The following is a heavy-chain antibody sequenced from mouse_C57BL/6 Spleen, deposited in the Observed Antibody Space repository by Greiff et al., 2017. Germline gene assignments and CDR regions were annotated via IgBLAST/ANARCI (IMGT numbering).Heavy chain of an antibody. V-gene: IGHV1-52*01. CDR1: GYTFTSYW. J-gene: IGHJ4*01. D-gene: IGHD1-1*01. CDR2: IDPSDSET. CDR3: ARNGIYYYGSSYPYAMDY. Sequence: QVQLQQPGAELVRPGSSVKLSCKASGYTFTSYWMHWVKQRPIQGLEWIGNIDPSDSETHYNQKFKDKATLTVDKSSSTAYMQLSSLTSEDSAVYYCARNGIYYYGSSYPYAMDYWGQGTSVTVSS.